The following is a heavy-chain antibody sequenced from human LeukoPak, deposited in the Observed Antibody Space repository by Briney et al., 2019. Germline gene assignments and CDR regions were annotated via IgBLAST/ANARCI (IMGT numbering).Heavy chain of an antibody. CDR2: ISYDGSNK. V-gene: IGHV3-30*18. CDR1: GLTFSSYG. CDR3: AKSRSITMVRGVIDSSYYYGMDV. Sequence: GGSLRLSCAASGLTFSSYGMHWVRQAPGKGLEWVAVISYDGSNKYYADSVKGRFTISRDNSKNTLYLQMNSLRAEDTAVYYCAKSRSITMVRGVIDSSYYYGMDVWGKGTTVTVSS. J-gene: IGHJ6*04. D-gene: IGHD3-10*01.